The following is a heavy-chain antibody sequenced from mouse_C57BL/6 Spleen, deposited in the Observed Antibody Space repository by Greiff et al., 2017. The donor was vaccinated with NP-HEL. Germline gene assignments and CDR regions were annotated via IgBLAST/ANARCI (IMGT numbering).Heavy chain of an antibody. J-gene: IGHJ2*01. D-gene: IGHD1-1*01. CDR2: IYPGSGST. V-gene: IGHV1-55*01. Sequence: QVQLKQPGAELVKPGASVKMSCKASGYTFPSYWITWVQQRPGQGLEWIGDIYPGSGSTNYNEQLQSKATLSVDTSSSTAYMQLSSLTSEDSAGYYCARDYYGTSDYWGQGTTLTVSS. CDR1: GYTFPSYW. CDR3: ARDYYGTSDY.